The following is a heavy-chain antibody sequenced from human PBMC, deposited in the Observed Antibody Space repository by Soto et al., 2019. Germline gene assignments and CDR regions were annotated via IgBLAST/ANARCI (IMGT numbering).Heavy chain of an antibody. V-gene: IGHV3-30-3*01. Sequence: QVQLVESGGGVVQPGRSLRLSCAASGFTFSSHALHWLRQAPGKGLEWVAVISYDGNTQYYADSVKGRFTISRDNSKNTLYLQMNSLRAEDTAVYYCARAINWNYDFDYWGQGTLVTVSS. CDR2: ISYDGNTQ. CDR3: ARAINWNYDFDY. D-gene: IGHD1-7*01. J-gene: IGHJ4*02. CDR1: GFTFSSHA.